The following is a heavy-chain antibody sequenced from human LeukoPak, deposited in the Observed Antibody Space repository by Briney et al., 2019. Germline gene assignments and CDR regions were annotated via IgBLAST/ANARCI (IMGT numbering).Heavy chain of an antibody. CDR3: ARGLQWLVPFDY. J-gene: IGHJ4*02. CDR1: GLSVSDYY. D-gene: IGHD6-19*01. Sequence: GGSLRLSCAASGLSVSDYYMSWVSQAPGKGLEWVSVLYSDGSTYFADPVKGRFTTSRDNSKNTLYLQMNSLRAEDTAVYYCARGLQWLVPFDYWGQGTLVTVSS. CDR2: LYSDGST. V-gene: IGHV3-66*02.